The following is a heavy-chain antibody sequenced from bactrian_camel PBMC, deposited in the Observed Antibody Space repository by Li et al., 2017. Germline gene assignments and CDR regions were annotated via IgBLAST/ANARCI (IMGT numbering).Heavy chain of an antibody. CDR2: ITRTGSST. J-gene: IGHJ6*01. V-gene: IGHV3S40*01. D-gene: IGHD1*01. Sequence: DVQLVESGGGLVQPGGSLRLSCAASRFTFSNYDATWLRQAPGNGLEWVAGITRTGSSTYYAASVKGRFAISRDNTRNMLYLQLNDLKPEETAMYYCANVAALGFDYWGQGTQVTVS. CDR3: ANVAALGFDY. CDR1: RFTFSNYD.